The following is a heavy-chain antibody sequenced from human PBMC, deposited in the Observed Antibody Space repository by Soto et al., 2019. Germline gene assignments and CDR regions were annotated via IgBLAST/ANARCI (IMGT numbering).Heavy chain of an antibody. V-gene: IGHV4-59*01. CDR3: VAGPDRAKSAY. Sequence: QVQLQESGPGLVKPSETLSLTCTVSGGSINDYYWNWTRQPPGKGLEWIAYGLRPDYTGYNPSLRNRVTISSDTSKNQFSLRLISVTAADTAVYYCVAGPDRAKSAYWGQGTLVTVSS. CDR1: GGSINDYY. J-gene: IGHJ4*01. CDR2: GLRPDYT.